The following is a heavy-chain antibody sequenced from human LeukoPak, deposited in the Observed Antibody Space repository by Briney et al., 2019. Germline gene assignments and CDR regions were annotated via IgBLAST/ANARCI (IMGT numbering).Heavy chain of an antibody. V-gene: IGHV3-21*01. J-gene: IGHJ4*02. CDR2: ISSSSSHI. Sequence: GGSLRLSCAASGLTFSSYSMNWVRQAPGKGRGWVSSISSSSSHIYYADSVKGRFPISRDNAKNSLYLQMNSLRAEDTAVYYCARAHMWDFDYWGQGTLVTVSS. CDR1: GLTFSSYS. CDR3: ARAHMWDFDY. D-gene: IGHD1-26*01.